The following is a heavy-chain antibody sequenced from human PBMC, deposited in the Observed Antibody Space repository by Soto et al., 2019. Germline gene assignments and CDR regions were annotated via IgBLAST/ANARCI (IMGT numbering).Heavy chain of an antibody. V-gene: IGHV1-46*01. J-gene: IGHJ4*02. CDR3: ARDLAAAAY. Sequence: GASVKVSCKASGYTFTSYDIHWVRQAPGQGLEWMAIINPLPTSGSTNYAQKFQGRVTVTRDTSTSTVYLELSSLRSDDTAVYYCARDLAAAAYWGQGTLVTVSS. D-gene: IGHD6-13*01. CDR2: INPLPTSGST. CDR1: GYTFTSYD.